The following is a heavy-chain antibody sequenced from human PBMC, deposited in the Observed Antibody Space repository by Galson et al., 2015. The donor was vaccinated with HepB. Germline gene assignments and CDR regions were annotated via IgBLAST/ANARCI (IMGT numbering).Heavy chain of an antibody. J-gene: IGHJ4*02. CDR1: GFTFSSYA. Sequence: SLRLSCAAPGFTFSSYAMHWVRQAPGKGLEYVSAISSNGGSTYYANSVKGRFTISRDNSENTLYLQMGSLRAEDMAVYYCARQPRYYYDSSGYLGVYYFDYWGQGTLVTVSS. V-gene: IGHV3-64*01. CDR2: ISSNGGST. D-gene: IGHD3-22*01. CDR3: ARQPRYYYDSSGYLGVYYFDY.